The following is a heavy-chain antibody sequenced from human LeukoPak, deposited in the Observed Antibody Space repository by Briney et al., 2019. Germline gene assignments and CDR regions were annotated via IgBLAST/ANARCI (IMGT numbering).Heavy chain of an antibody. CDR1: GFTFSSYA. D-gene: IGHD6-19*01. Sequence: PGGSLRLSCAASGFTFSSYAMSWVRQAPGKGLEWVSAISGSGGSTYYADSVEGRFTISRDNSKNTLYLQMNSLRAEDTAVYYCAKDLRIGIAVGSIWGQGTMVTVSS. V-gene: IGHV3-23*01. J-gene: IGHJ3*02. CDR3: AKDLRIGIAVGSI. CDR2: ISGSGGST.